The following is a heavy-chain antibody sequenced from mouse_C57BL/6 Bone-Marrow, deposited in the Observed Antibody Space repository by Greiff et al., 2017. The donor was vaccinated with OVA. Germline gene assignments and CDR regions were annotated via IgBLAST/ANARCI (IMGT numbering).Heavy chain of an antibody. CDR1: GYTFTSYD. D-gene: IGHD2-12*01. J-gene: IGHJ1*03. CDR3: ARCGDDGYWYFDV. CDR2: IYPRDGST. V-gene: IGHV1-85*01. Sequence: VQLQQSGPELVKPGASVKLSCKASGYTFTSYDINWVKQRPGPGLEWIGWIYPRDGSTKYNEKFKGKATLTVDTSSSTAYMELHSLTSEDSEVYFCARCGDDGYWYFDVWGTGTTVTVSS.